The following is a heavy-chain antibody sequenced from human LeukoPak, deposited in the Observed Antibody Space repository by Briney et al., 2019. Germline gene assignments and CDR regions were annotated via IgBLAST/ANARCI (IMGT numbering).Heavy chain of an antibody. CDR1: GGSFSGYY. Sequence: SETLSLTCAVYGGSFSGYYWSWIRQPPGKGLEWIGEINHSGSTNYNPSLKSRVTISVDTSKNQFSLKLSSVTAADTAVYYCARGRTDDCSSTSCYADWFDPWGQGTLVTVSS. D-gene: IGHD2-2*01. J-gene: IGHJ5*02. CDR3: ARGRTDDCSSTSCYADWFDP. V-gene: IGHV4-34*01. CDR2: INHSGST.